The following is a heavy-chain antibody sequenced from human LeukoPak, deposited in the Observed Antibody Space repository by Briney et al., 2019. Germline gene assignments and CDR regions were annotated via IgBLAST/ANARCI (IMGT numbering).Heavy chain of an antibody. D-gene: IGHD6-19*01. CDR2: IIPIFGTT. CDR3: AKGSYSSGWPFDY. J-gene: IGHJ4*02. Sequence: ASVKVSCKASGGTFSTYTISWVRQAPGQGLEWMGGIIPIFGTTNYAQKFQGRVTITADESTSTAYMELSSLRSEDTAVYYCAKGSYSSGWPFDYWGQGTLVIVSS. V-gene: IGHV1-69*13. CDR1: GGTFSTYT.